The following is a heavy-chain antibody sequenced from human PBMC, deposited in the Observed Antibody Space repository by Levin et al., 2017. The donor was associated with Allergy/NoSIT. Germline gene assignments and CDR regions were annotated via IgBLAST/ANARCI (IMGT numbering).Heavy chain of an antibody. V-gene: IGHV3-74*01. CDR2: INSDGSDT. J-gene: IGHJ4*02. D-gene: IGHD4-17*01. Sequence: GESLKISCAASGLTLSGYWMHWVRQAPGKGMVWASRINSDGSDTRYADSVKGRFTISRDNAKNTLSLQMNSLRGEDTAVYYCARVFDGDYGYDYWGQGTLVTVSS. CDR3: ARVFDGDYGYDY. CDR1: GLTLSGYW.